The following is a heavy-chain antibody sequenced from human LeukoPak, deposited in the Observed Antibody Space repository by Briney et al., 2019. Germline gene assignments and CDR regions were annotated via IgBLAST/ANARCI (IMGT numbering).Heavy chain of an antibody. J-gene: IGHJ3*02. CDR3: ADHTWNDDRRAFDI. CDR1: GLTFSNYA. CDR2: ISGSGERT. V-gene: IGHV3-23*01. Sequence: QPGGSLRLSCAASGLTFSNYAMSWVRQAPGKGLGWDAEISGSGERTHYADSVKDRFTISTDNSKSTLYMQMNSLRADDTAVYYCADHTWNDDRRAFDIWGQGTMVTVSS. D-gene: IGHD1-20*01.